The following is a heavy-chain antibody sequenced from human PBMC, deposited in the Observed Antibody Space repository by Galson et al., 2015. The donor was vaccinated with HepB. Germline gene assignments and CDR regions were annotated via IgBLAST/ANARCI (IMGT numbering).Heavy chain of an antibody. CDR2: ISSSGAST. CDR3: AKGSYGVPAAIRDY. J-gene: IGHJ4*02. V-gene: IGHV3-23*01. Sequence: SLRLSCAASGFTFSTYAMSWFRQAPGKGLEWVSSISSSGASTYYADSVKGRFTISRDNSKNTLYLQMNSLRAEDTAVYYCAKGSYGVPAAIRDYWGRGTLVTVSS. CDR1: GFTFSTYA. D-gene: IGHD2-2*02.